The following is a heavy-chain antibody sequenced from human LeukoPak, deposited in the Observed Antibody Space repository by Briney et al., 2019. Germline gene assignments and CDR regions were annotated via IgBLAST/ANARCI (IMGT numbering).Heavy chain of an antibody. J-gene: IGHJ5*02. Sequence: GGSLRLSCATSGFTFTNYAMNWVRQAPGKGLEWVSAVTGPGDTTYYADSVKGRFFMSREDSKTTVYLQMNSLRAEDTAIYYCAKGAEIDLRGQGTLVTVSS. CDR2: VTGPGDTT. V-gene: IGHV3-23*01. D-gene: IGHD3-16*01. CDR3: AKGAEIDL. CDR1: GFTFTNYA.